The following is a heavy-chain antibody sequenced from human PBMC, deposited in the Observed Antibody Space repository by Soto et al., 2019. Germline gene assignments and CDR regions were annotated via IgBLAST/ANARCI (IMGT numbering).Heavy chain of an antibody. CDR2: MYYTGCS. CDR1: GDSVTSHY. D-gene: IGHD3-10*01. Sequence: SETLSLTCSFSGDSVTSHYLTWIRQSPEKGLEWIGYMYYTGCSNYNPSLKSRVTMSLDTSKNQFSLNLSSVTAADTAVYYCARAGVNSGIFDYWGQGTLVTVSS. J-gene: IGHJ4*02. CDR3: ARAGVNSGIFDY. V-gene: IGHV4-59*02.